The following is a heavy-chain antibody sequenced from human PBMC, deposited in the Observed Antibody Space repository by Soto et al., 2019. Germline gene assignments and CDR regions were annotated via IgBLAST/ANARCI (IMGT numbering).Heavy chain of an antibody. J-gene: IGHJ5*02. V-gene: IGHV3-33*01. CDR1: GFISSSYG. Sequence: GGSLRPSCEASGFISSSYGMHWVRQAPGKGLEWVAVIWYDGSYKNYADSVRGRFTITRDNSMNTLYLQMNSLRAEDTAVYYCASSISWGQGTLVNVSS. CDR3: ASSIS. CDR2: IWYDGSYK.